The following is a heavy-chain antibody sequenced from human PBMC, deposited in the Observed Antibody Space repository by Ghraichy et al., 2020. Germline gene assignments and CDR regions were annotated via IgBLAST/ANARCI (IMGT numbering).Heavy chain of an antibody. D-gene: IGHD7-27*01. V-gene: IGHV3-30*02. CDR3: AKDLGWGALFPSIES. CDR1: GFTFDSYG. J-gene: IGHJ5*01. Sequence: GSLRLSCAVSGFTFDSYGMHWVRQAPGKGLEWVAYIRYDGSNEQYVDSVKGLFTISRDNSASTLSLRMSSLSPHDTAFYYCAKDLGWGALFPSIESWGQGTLVIVSS. CDR2: IRYDGSNE.